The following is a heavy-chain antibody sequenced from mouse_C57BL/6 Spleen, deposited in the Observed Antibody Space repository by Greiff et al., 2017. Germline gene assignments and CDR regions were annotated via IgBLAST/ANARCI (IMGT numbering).Heavy chain of an antibody. D-gene: IGHD1-1*01. V-gene: IGHV1-81*01. CDR3: AREVTTVVSFDY. Sequence: QVQLLQSGAELARPGASVKLSCKASGYTFTSYGISWVKQRTGQGLEWIGEIYPRSGNTYYNEKFKGKATLTADKYSSTEYMELRRRTSEDSAVYFCAREVTTVVSFDYWGQGTTLTVSS. J-gene: IGHJ2*01. CDR2: IYPRSGNT. CDR1: GYTFTSYG.